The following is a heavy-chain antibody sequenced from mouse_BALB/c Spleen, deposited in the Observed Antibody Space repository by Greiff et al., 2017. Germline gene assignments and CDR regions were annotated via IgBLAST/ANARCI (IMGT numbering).Heavy chain of an antibody. CDR2: IYPGDGST. Sequence: VQRVESGPELVKPGASVKISCKASGYTFTSYDINWVKQRPGQGLEWIGWIYPGDGSTKYNEKFKGKATLTADKSSSTAYMQLSSLTSENSAVYFCARGDHWNWYFDVWGAGTTVTVSS. D-gene: IGHD1-2*01. CDR3: ARGDHWNWYFDV. J-gene: IGHJ1*01. V-gene: IGHV1S56*01. CDR1: GYTFTSYD.